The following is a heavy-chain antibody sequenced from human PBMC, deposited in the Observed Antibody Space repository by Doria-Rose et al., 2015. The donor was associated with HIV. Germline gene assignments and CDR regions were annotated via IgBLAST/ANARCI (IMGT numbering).Heavy chain of an antibody. CDR1: GDPISSGDSF. D-gene: IGHD3-10*01. Sequence: QVQLQESGPGLVRPSQTLSLTCTVSGDPISSGDSFWSWIRQPPGKGPEWIGCISSSGTTYYYPSLRGRLTISLDASKNQFSLNLNSVTAADTAVYYCARARNYGFPHFFDFWGQGTLVTVSS. CDR2: ISSSGTT. CDR3: ARARNYGFPHFFDF. J-gene: IGHJ4*02. V-gene: IGHV4-30-4*01.